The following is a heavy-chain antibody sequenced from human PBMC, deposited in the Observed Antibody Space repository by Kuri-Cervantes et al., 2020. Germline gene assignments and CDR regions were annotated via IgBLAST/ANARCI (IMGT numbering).Heavy chain of an antibody. V-gene: IGHV3-23*01. CDR1: GFTFSSYA. Sequence: GGSLRLSCAASGFTFSSYAMSWVRQAPGKGLEWVSAISGSGGSTYYADSVKGRFTISRDNAKNSVNLQMDNLRVDDTALYYCARDSNWAFDLWGQGTMVTVSS. CDR2: ISGSGGST. J-gene: IGHJ3*01. D-gene: IGHD5-24*01. CDR3: ARDSNWAFDL.